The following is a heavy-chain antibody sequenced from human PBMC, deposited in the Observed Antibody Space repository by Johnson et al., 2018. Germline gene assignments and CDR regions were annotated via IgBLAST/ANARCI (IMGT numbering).Heavy chain of an antibody. V-gene: IGHV1-69*09. J-gene: IGHJ6*03. D-gene: IGHD3-10*01. Sequence: VQLVESGAEVKKPGSSVKVSCKASGGTFSSYAISWVRQAPGQGLEWMGRIIPILGIANYAQKFQGRVTITADNSKNTLYLQMNSLRAEDTGVYYCAKDGQGYGGYDYYYYMDVWGKGTPVTVSS. CDR3: AKDGQGYGGYDYYYYMDV. CDR2: IIPILGIA. CDR1: GGTFSSYA.